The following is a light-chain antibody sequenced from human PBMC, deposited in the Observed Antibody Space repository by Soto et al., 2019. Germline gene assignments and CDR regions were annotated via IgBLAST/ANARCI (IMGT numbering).Light chain of an antibody. CDR1: QTISGW. CDR3: QQYNRYWT. J-gene: IGKJ1*01. Sequence: DIQMTQSPSTLSASVGDRVIITCRASQTISGWLAWYQQKPGKAPKLLIYKASSLESGVPSRFSGSGSGTEFTLTISSLQPDDFATYYCQQYNRYWTFGQGTKVEI. CDR2: KAS. V-gene: IGKV1-5*03.